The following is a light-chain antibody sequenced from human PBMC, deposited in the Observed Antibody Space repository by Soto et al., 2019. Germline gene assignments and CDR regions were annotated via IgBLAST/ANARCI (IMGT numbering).Light chain of an antibody. CDR2: AAS. J-gene: IGKJ2*01. CDR3: QQSYNTPQYT. Sequence: DIQMTQSPSSLSASVGDRVTITCRASQTISSYLNWYQQKPGKAPKLLIYAASSLQSGVPSRFSGSGSGIDFTLTINSLQPEDFAIYYCQQSYNTPQYTFGQGTELEIK. V-gene: IGKV1-39*01. CDR1: QTISSY.